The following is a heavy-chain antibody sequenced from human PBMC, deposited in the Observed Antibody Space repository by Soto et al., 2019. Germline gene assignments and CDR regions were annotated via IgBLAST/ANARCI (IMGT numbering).Heavy chain of an antibody. J-gene: IGHJ4*02. Sequence: ASVKVSCKASGYTFTSYGISWVRQAPGQGLEWMGWISAYNGNTNYAQKLQGRVTMTTDTSTSTAYMELRSLRSDDTAVYYRARDNVLLWFGELLAPPDYFDYWGQGTLVTVSS. CDR3: ARDNVLLWFGELLAPPDYFDY. CDR1: GYTFTSYG. D-gene: IGHD3-10*01. V-gene: IGHV1-18*01. CDR2: ISAYNGNT.